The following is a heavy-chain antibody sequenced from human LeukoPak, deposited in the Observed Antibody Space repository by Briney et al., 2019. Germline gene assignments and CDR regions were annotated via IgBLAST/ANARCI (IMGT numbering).Heavy chain of an antibody. CDR1: GYTFTDYG. V-gene: IGHV1-18*01. Sequence: VASVKVSYKASGYTFTDYGFTWVRQAPGQGLEWIGWVSADKGIRSYAKNLQGRVTMTTDTSTTTAYMELRSLRSDDSAVYFCVREDRSLPLGAYWGQGTLVTVSS. CDR3: VREDRSLPLGAY. D-gene: IGHD7-27*01. J-gene: IGHJ4*02. CDR2: VSADKGIR.